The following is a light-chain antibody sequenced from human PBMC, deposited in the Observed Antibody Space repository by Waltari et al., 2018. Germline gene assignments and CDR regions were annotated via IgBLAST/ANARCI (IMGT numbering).Light chain of an antibody. Sequence: DIQMTQSPSTLSASVGDRVTITCRASQSISTWLAWYQQKPGKAPKLLIYKASSLESGVPSRCSGGGSGTEFTLTISSLQPDDFATYYCQQYQTYPVTFGGGTKLEI. J-gene: IGKJ4*01. CDR2: KAS. CDR1: QSISTW. CDR3: QQYQTYPVT. V-gene: IGKV1-5*03.